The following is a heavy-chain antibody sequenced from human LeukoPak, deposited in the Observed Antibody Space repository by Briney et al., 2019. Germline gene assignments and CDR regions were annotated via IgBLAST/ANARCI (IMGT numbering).Heavy chain of an antibody. CDR1: GGSISSYY. V-gene: IGHV4-59*01. CDR2: IYYSGST. CDR3: YTYYYDSSGYYFDY. D-gene: IGHD3-22*01. Sequence: ASETLSLTCTVSGGSISSYYWSWIRQPPGKGLEWVGYIYYSGSTNYNPSLKSRFTISVDTSKNQFSLKLSSVTAADTAVYYCYTYYYDSSGYYFDYWGQGTLVTVSS. J-gene: IGHJ4*02.